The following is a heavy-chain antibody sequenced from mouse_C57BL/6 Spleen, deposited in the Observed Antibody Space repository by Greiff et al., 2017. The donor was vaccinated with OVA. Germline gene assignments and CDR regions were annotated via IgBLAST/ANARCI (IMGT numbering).Heavy chain of an antibody. CDR3: ARSGDYEKAWFAY. Sequence: VQLQQSGAELARPGASVKLSCKASGYTFTSYGISWVKQRTGQGLEWIGEIYPRSGNTYYNEKFKGKATLTADKSSSTAYMELRSLTSEDSAVYFCARSGDYEKAWFAYWGQGTLVTVSA. J-gene: IGHJ3*01. D-gene: IGHD2-4*01. CDR1: GYTFTSYG. V-gene: IGHV1-81*01. CDR2: IYPRSGNT.